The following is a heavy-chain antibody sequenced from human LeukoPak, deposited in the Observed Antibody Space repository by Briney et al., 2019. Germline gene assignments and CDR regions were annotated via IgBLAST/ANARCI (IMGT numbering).Heavy chain of an antibody. CDR1: GGSFSGYY. CDR2: INHSGST. CDR3: ASSGGKVVVPAATRRVYFDY. J-gene: IGHJ4*02. D-gene: IGHD2-2*01. Sequence: SETLSLTCAVYGGSFSGYYWSWIRQPPGKGLEWIGEINHSGSTNYNPSLKSRVTISVDTSKNQFSLKLSSVTAADTAVYYCASSGGKVVVPAATRRVYFDYWGQGTLVTVSS. V-gene: IGHV4-34*01.